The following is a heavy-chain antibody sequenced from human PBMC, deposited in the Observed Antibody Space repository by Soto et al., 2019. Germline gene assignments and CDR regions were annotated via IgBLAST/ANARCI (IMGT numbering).Heavy chain of an antibody. CDR1: GYTFTSYD. CDR3: ASSRRDSYYYYMDV. J-gene: IGHJ6*03. V-gene: IGHV1-8*01. CDR2: MNPNSGNT. Sequence: ASVKVSCKASGYTFTSYDINWVRQATGQGLEWMGWMNPNSGNTGYAQKFQGRVTMTRNTSISTAYMELSSLRSEDTAVYYWASSRRDSYYYYMDVWSKGTTVTVSS.